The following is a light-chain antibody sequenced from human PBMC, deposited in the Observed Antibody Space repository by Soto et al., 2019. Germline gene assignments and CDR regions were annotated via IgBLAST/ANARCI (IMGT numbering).Light chain of an antibody. CDR1: SSAVGSYSL. J-gene: IGLJ3*02. Sequence: QSALTQPASVSGSPGQSITISCTGTSSAVGSYSLVSWCQQHPGKAPKLIIYAGTKRPSGISSRFSGSKSANTASLTISGLQAEEEADYYCCSYAGSTYGVFGGGTKLTVL. CDR2: AGT. V-gene: IGLV2-23*01. CDR3: CSYAGSTYGV.